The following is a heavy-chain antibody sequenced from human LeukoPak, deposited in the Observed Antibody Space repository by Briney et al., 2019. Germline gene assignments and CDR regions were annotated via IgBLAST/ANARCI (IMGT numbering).Heavy chain of an antibody. CDR2: ISHRVNS. CDR3: ARNLASRIRQVIVLSGYYLHY. J-gene: IGHJ4*02. CDR1: GGSFSDYY. V-gene: IGHV4-34*01. Sequence: SETLSLTCAVYGGSFSDYYGSWVRLAPGKGLGWIGEISHRVNSNYNPSLKSRLTISEDTPKNQFSLQLYSVTAAATAVYYCARNLASRIRQVIVLSGYYLHYWHQGALVSVSS. D-gene: IGHD3-10*01.